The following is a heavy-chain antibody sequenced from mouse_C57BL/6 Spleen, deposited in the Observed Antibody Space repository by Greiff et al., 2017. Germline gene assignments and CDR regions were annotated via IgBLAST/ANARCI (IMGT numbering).Heavy chain of an antibody. Sequence: VKLQQSGAELVRPGASVTLSCKASGYTFTDYEMHWVKQTPVHGLEWIGAIDPETGGTAYNQKFKGKAILTADKSSSTAYMELRSLTSEDSAVYYCTRNYGSSGYWGQGTTLTVSS. CDR1: GYTFTDYE. J-gene: IGHJ2*01. V-gene: IGHV1-15*01. D-gene: IGHD1-1*01. CDR3: TRNYGSSGY. CDR2: IDPETGGT.